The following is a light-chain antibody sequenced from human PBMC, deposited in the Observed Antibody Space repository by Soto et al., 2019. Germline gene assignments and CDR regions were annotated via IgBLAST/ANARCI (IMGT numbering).Light chain of an antibody. CDR2: EVT. Sequence: QSALTQPPSASGSPGQSVTISCTGTSSDVGGYNYVSWYQQYPGRAPKLMIYEVTKRPSGVPDRFSGSKSGNTASLTVSGLQSEDEADYYCSSYAASNNLYVLFGGGTKVTVL. J-gene: IGLJ3*02. CDR3: SSYAASNNLYVL. V-gene: IGLV2-8*01. CDR1: SSDVGGYNY.